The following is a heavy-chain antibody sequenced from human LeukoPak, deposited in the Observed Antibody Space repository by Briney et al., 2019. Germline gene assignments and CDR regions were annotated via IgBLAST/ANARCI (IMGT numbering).Heavy chain of an antibody. CDR1: GGSFSGYY. Sequence: ETLSLTCAVYGGSFSGYYWSWIRQPPGKGLEWIGEINHSGSTNYNPSLKSRVTISVDTSKNQFSLKLSSVTAADTAVYYCARGGEHADYVWGSYRRPPNWFDPWGQGTLDTVSS. CDR2: INHSGST. D-gene: IGHD3-16*02. CDR3: ARGGEHADYVWGSYRRPPNWFDP. J-gene: IGHJ5*02. V-gene: IGHV4-34*01.